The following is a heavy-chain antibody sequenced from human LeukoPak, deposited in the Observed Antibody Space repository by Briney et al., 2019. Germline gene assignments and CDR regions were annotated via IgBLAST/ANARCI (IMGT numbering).Heavy chain of an antibody. CDR1: GYTFSSYG. CDR2: ISADDGNT. D-gene: IGHD3-10*01. V-gene: IGHV1-18*01. CDR3: AKNVLRFGELSDAFDI. J-gene: IGHJ3*02. Sequence: SVKVSCKASGYTFSSYGISWVRQAPGQGLEWMGWISADDGNTNYVQKFQGRVTMTTDTSTSTAYMELRSLRSDDTAVYYCAKNVLRFGELSDAFDIWGQGTMVTVSS.